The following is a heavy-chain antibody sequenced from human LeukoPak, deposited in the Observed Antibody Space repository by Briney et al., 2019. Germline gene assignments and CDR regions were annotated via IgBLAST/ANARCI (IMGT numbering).Heavy chain of an antibody. V-gene: IGHV3-49*04. D-gene: IGHD6-19*01. Sequence: RSLRLSCTASGFTFGDYAMSWVRQAPGKGLEWVGFIRSKAYGGTTEYAASAKGRFTISRDDSKSIAYLQMNSLKTEDTAVYYCTRSSGWYNPIDYWGQGTLVTVSS. J-gene: IGHJ4*02. CDR2: IRSKAYGGTT. CDR1: GFTFGDYA. CDR3: TRSSGWYNPIDY.